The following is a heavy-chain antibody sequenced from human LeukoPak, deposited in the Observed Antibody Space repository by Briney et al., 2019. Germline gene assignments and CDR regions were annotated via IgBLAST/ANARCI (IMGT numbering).Heavy chain of an antibody. Sequence: PSETLSLTCTVSGGSISSYYWSWIRQPAGKGLEWIGRMYTSGETNYNPTLKSRVTISLDTSKNQFSLTLSSVTAADTAVYYCAAGSQSTALIKWGQGTLVTVSS. CDR3: AAGSQSTALIK. D-gene: IGHD5-18*01. J-gene: IGHJ4*02. V-gene: IGHV4-4*07. CDR1: GGSISSYY. CDR2: MYTSGET.